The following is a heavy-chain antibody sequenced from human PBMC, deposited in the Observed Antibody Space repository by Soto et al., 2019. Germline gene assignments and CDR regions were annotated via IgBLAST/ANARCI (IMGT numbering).Heavy chain of an antibody. D-gene: IGHD6-6*01. CDR2: ISYDGSNK. Sequence: QVQLVESGGGVVQPGRSLRLSCAASGFTFSSYGMHWVRQAPGKGLEWVAVISYDGSNKYYADSVKGRFTISRDNXXNTLYLQMNSLRAEDTAVYYCAKDGSSDYYYGMDVWGQGTTVTVSS. CDR3: AKDGSSDYYYGMDV. J-gene: IGHJ6*02. CDR1: GFTFSSYG. V-gene: IGHV3-30*18.